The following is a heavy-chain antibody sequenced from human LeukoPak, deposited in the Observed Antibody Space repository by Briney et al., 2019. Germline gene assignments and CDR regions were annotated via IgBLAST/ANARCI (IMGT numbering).Heavy chain of an antibody. CDR2: IKTDGSDK. J-gene: IGHJ4*02. Sequence: PGGSLRLSCAASGFTFSNYWMSWVRQAPGKGPEWVGDIKTDGSDKYYVGSVKGRFTISRDNAKNSLYLQMNSLRAEDTAVYYCARDSLIQYGSGSYWSFDYWGQGILVTVSS. CDR1: GFTFSNYW. V-gene: IGHV3-7*03. D-gene: IGHD3-10*01. CDR3: ARDSLIQYGSGSYWSFDY.